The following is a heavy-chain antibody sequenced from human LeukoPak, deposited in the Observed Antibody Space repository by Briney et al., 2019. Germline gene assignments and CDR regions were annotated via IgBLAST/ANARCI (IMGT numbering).Heavy chain of an antibody. CDR1: GGSVSSNIYY. V-gene: IGHV4-61*01. J-gene: IGHJ6*02. CDR2: IYYSGST. CDR3: ARDQHGSTGRKYYYYGMDV. D-gene: IGHD5-24*01. Sequence: PSETLSLTCTVSGGSVSSNIYYWNWIRQPPGKGLEWIGYIYYSGSTNYNPSLKSRVTISVDTSKNQFSLKLTSLTAADTAVYYCARDQHGSTGRKYYYYGMDVWGQGTTVTVSS.